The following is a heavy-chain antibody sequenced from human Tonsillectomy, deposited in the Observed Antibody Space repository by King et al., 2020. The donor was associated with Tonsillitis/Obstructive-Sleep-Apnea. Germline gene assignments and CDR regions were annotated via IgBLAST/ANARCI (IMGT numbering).Heavy chain of an antibody. V-gene: IGHV4-31*01. CDR3: ARVRAMITFGGVTRGWFDP. CDR1: GGSISRGGYY. Sequence: VQLQESGPGLVKPSQTLSLTCTVSGGSISRGGYYGSWIRQHPGKGLEWIGYIYYSGSTYYNPSLKILVTISVDTSKNQFSLKLSSVTAADTAVYYCARVRAMITFGGVTRGWFDPWGQGTLVTVSS. CDR2: IYYSGST. J-gene: IGHJ5*02. D-gene: IGHD3-16*01.